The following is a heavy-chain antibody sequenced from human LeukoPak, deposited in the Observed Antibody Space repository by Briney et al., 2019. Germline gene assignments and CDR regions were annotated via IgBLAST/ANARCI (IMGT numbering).Heavy chain of an antibody. CDR3: AKGFYHYFGSGSYTLDF. V-gene: IGHV3-23*01. D-gene: IGHD3-10*01. CDR1: GLTFSIYA. CDR2: ISGRDNGT. J-gene: IGHJ4*02. Sequence: GGSLRLSCAASGLTFSIYAMSWVRQGPGKGLELVSGISGRDNGTWYADSVKGRFTISRDNSKNTLYLQMNTLTGEDTAVYYCAKGFYHYFGSGSYTLDFWGQGTQVTVSS.